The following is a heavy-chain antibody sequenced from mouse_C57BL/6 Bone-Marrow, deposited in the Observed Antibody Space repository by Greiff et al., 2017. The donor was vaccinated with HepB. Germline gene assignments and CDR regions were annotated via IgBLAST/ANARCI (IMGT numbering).Heavy chain of an antibody. J-gene: IGHJ2*01. CDR2: ISGGGGNT. V-gene: IGHV5-9*01. Sequence: EVKVEEPGGGLVKPGGSLKLSCAASGFTFSSYTMSWVRQTPEKRLEWVATISGGGGNTYYPDSVKGRFTISRDNAKNTLYLQLSSLRSEDTALYYCARPVEYDSFDYWGQGTTLTVSS. CDR3: ARPVEYDSFDY. CDR1: GFTFSSYT. D-gene: IGHD5-1*01.